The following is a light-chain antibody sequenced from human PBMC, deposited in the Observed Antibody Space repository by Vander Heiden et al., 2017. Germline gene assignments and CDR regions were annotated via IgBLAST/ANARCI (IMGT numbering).Light chain of an antibody. V-gene: IGKV1-33*01. CDR1: QDISNY. J-gene: IGKJ5*01. CDR2: DAS. CDR3: QQDDNLPIT. Sequence: DIQTTQSPSSLSASVGDRVTITCQASQDISNYLNWYQQKPGKAPKLLIYDASNLETGVPSRFSGSGSGTDFTFTISSLQPEDIATYYCQQDDNLPITFGQGTQLXIK.